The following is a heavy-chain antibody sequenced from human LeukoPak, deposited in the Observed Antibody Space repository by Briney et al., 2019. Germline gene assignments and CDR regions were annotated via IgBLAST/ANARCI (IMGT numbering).Heavy chain of an antibody. Sequence: SETLSLTCTVPGGSISSGSFFWSWIRQPAGKGLELIGRIYPTGSTNYNPSLKSRVTISLDTSKNQFSPTLTSVTAADTAVYYCAKMHPFPENWFDPWGQGTLVTVSS. J-gene: IGHJ5*02. CDR3: AKMHPFPENWFDP. V-gene: IGHV4-61*02. CDR2: IYPTGST. D-gene: IGHD1-14*01. CDR1: GGSISSGSFF.